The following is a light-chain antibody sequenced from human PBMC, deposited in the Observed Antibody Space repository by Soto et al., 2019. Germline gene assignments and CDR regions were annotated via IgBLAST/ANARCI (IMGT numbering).Light chain of an antibody. CDR1: QSINSIY. CDR2: AAS. J-gene: IGKJ2*01. CDR3: EQYDTSPYT. Sequence: EVVLTQSPGTLSLSPGERATLSCRASQSINSIYISWYQQKPGQAPRLLIYAASSREAGIPDRFSGSGSGTDFTLTISRLEPEDFAVYYCEQYDTSPYTFGQGTKLEIK. V-gene: IGKV3-20*01.